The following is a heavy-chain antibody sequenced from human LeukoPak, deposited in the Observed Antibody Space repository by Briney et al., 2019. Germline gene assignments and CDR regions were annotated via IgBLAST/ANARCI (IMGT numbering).Heavy chain of an antibody. CDR3: ARDSWGTTVTTDYFDY. V-gene: IGHV3-21*01. J-gene: IGHJ4*02. D-gene: IGHD4-17*01. CDR1: GFTFNNAW. CDR2: ISSSSSYI. Sequence: PGGSLRLSCAASGFTFNNAWMSWVRQAPGKGLEWVSSISSSSSYIYYADSVKGRFTISRDNAKNSLYLQMNSLRAEDMAVYYCARDSWGTTVTTDYFDYWGQGTLVTVSS.